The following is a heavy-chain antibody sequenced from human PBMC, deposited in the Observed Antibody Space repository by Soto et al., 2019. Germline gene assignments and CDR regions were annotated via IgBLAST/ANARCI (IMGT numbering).Heavy chain of an antibody. J-gene: IGHJ6*02. D-gene: IGHD5-12*01. V-gene: IGHV3-23*01. CDR1: GFTFSSYA. Sequence: PGGSLRLSCAASGFTFSSYAMSCVRQAPGKGLEWVSAISGSGGSTYYADSVKGRFTISRDNSKNTLYLQMNSLRAEDTAVYYCAKMRLRFAYYYYGMDVWGQGTTVTVSS. CDR2: ISGSGGST. CDR3: AKMRLRFAYYYYGMDV.